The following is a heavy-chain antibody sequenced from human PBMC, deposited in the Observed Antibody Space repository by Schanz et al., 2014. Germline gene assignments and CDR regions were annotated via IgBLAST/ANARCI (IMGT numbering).Heavy chain of an antibody. Sequence: VQLLESGGGLVQPGRSRRLSCEASGFTFSSYGMHWVRQAPGKGLEWVAVIRYDGRNKNFVESVKGRFTISRDNSNNTVYLQMNTLRAEDTAVYYCAKRNHDMQSLPLDYWGQGTLVIVSS. CDR3: AKRNHDMQSLPLDY. V-gene: IGHV3-33*06. J-gene: IGHJ4*02. CDR2: IRYDGRNK. D-gene: IGHD3-9*01. CDR1: GFTFSSYG.